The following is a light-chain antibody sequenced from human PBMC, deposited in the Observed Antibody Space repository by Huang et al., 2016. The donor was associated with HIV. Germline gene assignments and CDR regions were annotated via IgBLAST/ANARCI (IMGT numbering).Light chain of an antibody. CDR1: QSVGSN. J-gene: IGKJ1*01. CDR3: HQYNNWPPWT. CDR2: GAP. V-gene: IGKV3-15*01. Sequence: EIVMTQSPATLSVSPGERATLSCRASQSVGSNLAWYQQKPGQAPRPLIYGAPTRATGIPARFSGSASGTEFTLTISSLQSEDFAVYYCHQYNNWPPWTFGQGTKVEIK.